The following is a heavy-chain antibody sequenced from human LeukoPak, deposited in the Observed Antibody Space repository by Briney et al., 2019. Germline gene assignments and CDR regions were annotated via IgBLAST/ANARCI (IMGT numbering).Heavy chain of an antibody. D-gene: IGHD3-22*01. V-gene: IGHV4-31*03. CDR1: GGSISSGGYY. CDR3: ARGAPRITMIPFDY. CDR2: IYYSGST. Sequence: PSETLSLTCTVSGGSISSGGYYWSWIRQHPGKGLEWIGYIYYSGSTYYNPSLKSRVTISVDTSKNQFSLKLSSVTAADTAVYYCARGAPRITMIPFDYWGQGTLVTVSS. J-gene: IGHJ4*02.